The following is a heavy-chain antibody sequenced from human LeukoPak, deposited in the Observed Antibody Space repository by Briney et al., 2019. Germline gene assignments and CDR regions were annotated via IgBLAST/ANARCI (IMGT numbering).Heavy chain of an antibody. J-gene: IGHJ4*02. CDR1: GFTFSSFV. Sequence: GGSLRLSCAASGFTFSSFVMHWVRQAPGKGLEWVAVILYDGSNKYYADSVKGRFTISRDNSKNRLYLQLSTLRSEDTAVYYCAKDRGSSWFTPFDYWGQGTSVTVSS. CDR2: ILYDGSNK. V-gene: IGHV3-30*18. CDR3: AKDRGSSWFTPFDY. D-gene: IGHD6-13*01.